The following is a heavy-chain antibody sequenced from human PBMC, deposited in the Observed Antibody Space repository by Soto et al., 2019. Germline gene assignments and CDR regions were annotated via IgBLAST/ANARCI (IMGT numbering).Heavy chain of an antibody. CDR2: IDSGGST. V-gene: IGHV3-66*01. D-gene: IGHD3-16*01. J-gene: IGHJ4*02. Sequence: EVQLVESGGGLVQPGGSLRLSCAASGFTVSTKYMSWVRQAPGKGLEWVSVIDSGGSTFYEDSVRGRFTISRDNSKNTVNLQMNSLRAEDTAVYYCARDPWAADYWGQGTLVTVSS. CDR3: ARDPWAADY. CDR1: GFTVSTKY.